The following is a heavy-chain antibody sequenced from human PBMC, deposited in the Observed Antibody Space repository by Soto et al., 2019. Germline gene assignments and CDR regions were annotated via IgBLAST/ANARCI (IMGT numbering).Heavy chain of an antibody. Sequence: PSETLSLTCTVSGYSIRSGFYWGWLRQSPGKGLEWIGNVYHSGSTHYNPSLKSRVTISVDTSTNQFSLKLTSVTAADTAVYFCARDRSSSWPSTPEYFQFWGQGTLVTVSS. J-gene: IGHJ1*01. CDR3: ARDRSSSWPSTPEYFQF. CDR1: GYSIRSGFY. CDR2: VYHSGST. D-gene: IGHD2-2*01. V-gene: IGHV4-38-2*02.